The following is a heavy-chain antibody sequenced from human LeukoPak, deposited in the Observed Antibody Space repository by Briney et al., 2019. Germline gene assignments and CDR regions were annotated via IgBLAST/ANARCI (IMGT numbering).Heavy chain of an antibody. CDR2: INHSGST. D-gene: IGHD6-19*01. Sequence: SETLSLTCAVYGGSFSGYYWSWIRQPPGKGLEWIGEINHSGSTNYNPSLKSRVTISVDTSKNQFSLKLSSVTAADTVVYYCASLSAGSDRFDYWGQGTLVTVSS. CDR1: GGSFSGYY. V-gene: IGHV4-34*01. CDR3: ASLSAGSDRFDY. J-gene: IGHJ4*02.